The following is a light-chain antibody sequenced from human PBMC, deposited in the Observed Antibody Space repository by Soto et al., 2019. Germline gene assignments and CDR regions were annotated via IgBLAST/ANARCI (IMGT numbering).Light chain of an antibody. V-gene: IGLV2-14*01. CDR2: DVS. Sequence: QSALTQPASVSGSPGQSITISCIGTSSDIGTYNYVSWYQQHPGKAPNLVIFDVSNRPSGVSDRFSGSKSGNTASLTISGLQVEDEGDYYCSSIASSTTLVFGGGTKVTVL. CDR3: SSIASSTTLV. J-gene: IGLJ2*01. CDR1: SSDIGTYNY.